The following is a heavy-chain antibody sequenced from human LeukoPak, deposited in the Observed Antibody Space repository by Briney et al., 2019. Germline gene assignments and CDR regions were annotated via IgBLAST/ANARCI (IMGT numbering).Heavy chain of an antibody. Sequence: GASVKVSCKASGGTFSSYAISWVRQAPGQGLEGMGGIIPIFGTANYAQKFQGRVTITADESTSTAYMELSSLRSEDTAVYYCVPTPCGGDCYGLLGWFDPWGQGTLVTVSS. CDR1: GGTFSSYA. CDR2: IIPIFGTA. V-gene: IGHV1-69*13. D-gene: IGHD2-21*02. J-gene: IGHJ5*02. CDR3: VPTPCGGDCYGLLGWFDP.